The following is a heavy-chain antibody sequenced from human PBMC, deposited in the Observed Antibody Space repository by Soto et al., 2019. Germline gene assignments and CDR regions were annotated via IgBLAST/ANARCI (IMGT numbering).Heavy chain of an antibody. V-gene: IGHV3-30*03. D-gene: IGHD6-13*01. CDR3: ATNPQYSGSWYYYYYGMDV. CDR2: ISYDGSNK. CDR1: GFTFSSYG. Sequence: GGSRRLSCAASGFTFSSYGMHWVRQAPGKGLEWVAVISYDGSNKYYADSVKGRFTISRDNSKNTLYLQMNSLRAEDTAVDYCATNPQYSGSWYYYYYGMDVWGQGTTVTVSS. J-gene: IGHJ6*02.